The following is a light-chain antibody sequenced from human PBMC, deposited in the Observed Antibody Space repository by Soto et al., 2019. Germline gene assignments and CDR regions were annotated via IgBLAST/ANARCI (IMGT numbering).Light chain of an antibody. CDR2: GAS. Sequence: EIVMTQSPATLSVSPGEGATLSCRASQSINNNLAWYQQQPGQAPKLLIYGASTRATGFPARFSGSGSGTEFTLTISSLEAEDFAVYYCQQYYVWPLTFGGGTQVEIK. CDR1: QSINNN. CDR3: QQYYVWPLT. J-gene: IGKJ4*01. V-gene: IGKV3-15*01.